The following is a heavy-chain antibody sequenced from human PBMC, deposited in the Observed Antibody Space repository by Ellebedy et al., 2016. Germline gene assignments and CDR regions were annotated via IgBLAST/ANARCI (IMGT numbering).Heavy chain of an antibody. CDR2: INPSGGST. CDR1: GGTFSSYA. D-gene: IGHD3-10*01. J-gene: IGHJ3*02. Sequence: ASVKVSCKASGGTFSSYAISWVRQAPGQGLEWMGIINPSGGSTTYAQKFQGRVTMTRDTSTSTVYMELRSLRSDDTAVYYCARDPRRLWFGEYHDAFDIWGQGTMVTVSS. V-gene: IGHV1-46*01. CDR3: ARDPRRLWFGEYHDAFDI.